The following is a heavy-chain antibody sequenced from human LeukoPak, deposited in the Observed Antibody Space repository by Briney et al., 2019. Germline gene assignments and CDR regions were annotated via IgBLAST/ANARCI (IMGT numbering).Heavy chain of an antibody. J-gene: IGHJ6*02. CDR2: INPNSGGT. D-gene: IGHD3-9*01. CDR1: GYTFTGYY. CDR3: AREHYDILTGGPGPSDYYYGMDV. V-gene: IGHV1-2*02. Sequence: GASVKVSCKASGYTFTGYYMHWVRQAPGQGLEWMGWINPNSGGTNYAQKFQGRVTMTRDTSISTAYMELSRLRSDDTAVYYCAREHYDILTGGPGPSDYYYGMDVWGQGTAVTVSS.